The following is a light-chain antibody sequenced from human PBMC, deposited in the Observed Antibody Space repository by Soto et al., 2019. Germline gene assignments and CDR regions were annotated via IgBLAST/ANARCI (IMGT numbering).Light chain of an antibody. V-gene: IGLV1-44*01. Sequence: QSVLTQPPSASGTPGQRVTISCSGSSSNIGSNTVNWYQQLPGPAPKLLIYINKQRPSGVPDRFSGSKSGTSASLAISGLQSVDEADYYCATWDDSLNGRVFGGGTKVTVL. CDR3: ATWDDSLNGRV. J-gene: IGLJ3*02. CDR1: SSNIGSNT. CDR2: INK.